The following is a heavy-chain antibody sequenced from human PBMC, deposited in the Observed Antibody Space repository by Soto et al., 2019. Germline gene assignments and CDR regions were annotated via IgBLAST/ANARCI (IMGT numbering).Heavy chain of an antibody. CDR3: ARQTVTTYYYYYMDV. CDR1: GGSISSYY. V-gene: IGHV4-59*08. J-gene: IGHJ6*03. CDR2: IYYSGST. Sequence: SETLSLTCTVSGGSISSYYWSWIRQPPGKGQEWIGYIYYSGSTNYNPSLKSRVTISVDTSKNQSSLKLSSVTAADTAVYYCARQTVTTYYYYYMDVWGKGTSVTVSS. D-gene: IGHD4-17*01.